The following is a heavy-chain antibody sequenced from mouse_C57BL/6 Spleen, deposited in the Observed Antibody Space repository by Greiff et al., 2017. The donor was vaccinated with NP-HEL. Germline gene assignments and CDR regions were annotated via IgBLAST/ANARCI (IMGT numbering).Heavy chain of an antibody. D-gene: IGHD1-1*01. J-gene: IGHJ4*01. CDR3: ARPYGSSYGYYAMDY. Sequence: EVQLQQSGPELVKPGASVKISCKASGYTFTDYYMNWVKQSHGKSLEWIGDINPNNGGTSYNQKFKGKATLTVDKSSSTAYMELRSLTSEDSAVYYCARPYGSSYGYYAMDYWGQGTSVTVSS. CDR2: INPNNGGT. CDR1: GYTFTDYY. V-gene: IGHV1-26*01.